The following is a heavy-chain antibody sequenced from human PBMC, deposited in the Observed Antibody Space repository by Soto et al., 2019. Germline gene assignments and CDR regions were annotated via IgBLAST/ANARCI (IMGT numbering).Heavy chain of an antibody. D-gene: IGHD3-22*01. CDR1: GFTFSSYA. Sequence: GGSLRLSCAASGFTFSSYAMHWVRQAPGKGLEWVAVISYDGSNKYYADSVKGRFTISRDNSKNTLYLQMNSLRAEDTAVYYCASVTYYYDSSGGYWGQGTLVTVSS. J-gene: IGHJ4*02. CDR3: ASVTYYYDSSGGY. V-gene: IGHV3-30-3*01. CDR2: ISYDGSNK.